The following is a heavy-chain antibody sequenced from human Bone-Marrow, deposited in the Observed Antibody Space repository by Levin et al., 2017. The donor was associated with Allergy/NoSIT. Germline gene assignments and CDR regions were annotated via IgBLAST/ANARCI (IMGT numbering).Heavy chain of an antibody. J-gene: IGHJ3*02. CDR2: IYPGDSDT. Sequence: GESLKISCKGSGYSFTSYWIGWVRQMPGKGLEWMGIIYPGDSDTRYSQSFQGQVTISADKSISTAYLQWSSLKASDTAMYYCARQEGSSGWDDAFDIWGQGTMVTVSS. D-gene: IGHD6-19*01. V-gene: IGHV5-51*01. CDR3: ARQEGSSGWDDAFDI. CDR1: GYSFTSYW.